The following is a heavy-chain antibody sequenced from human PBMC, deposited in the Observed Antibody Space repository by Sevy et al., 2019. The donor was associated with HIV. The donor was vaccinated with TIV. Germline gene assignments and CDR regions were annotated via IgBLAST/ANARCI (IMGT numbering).Heavy chain of an antibody. Sequence: SETLSLTCTVSGGSISNYYLNWIRQPPGKGLEWIGYIYYSGGTNYNPSLRSRVTMSADTSKNQFSLKLSFVTAADTAMYYCARGNSGSYGWFDPWGQGTLVTVSS. CDR2: IYYSGGT. CDR1: GGSISNYY. CDR3: ARGNSGSYGWFDP. V-gene: IGHV4-59*01. J-gene: IGHJ5*02. D-gene: IGHD1-26*01.